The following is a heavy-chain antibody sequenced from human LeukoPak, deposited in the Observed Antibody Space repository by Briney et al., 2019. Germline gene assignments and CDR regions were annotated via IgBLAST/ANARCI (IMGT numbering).Heavy chain of an antibody. V-gene: IGHV3-64D*06. D-gene: IGHD6-19*01. CDR2: ISSNGGST. J-gene: IGHJ4*02. CDR3: VTLIAVAGWPIDY. CDR1: GFTFSSYA. Sequence: GGSLRLSCSASGFTFSSYAMHWVRQAPGKGLEYVSAISSNGGSTYYADSVKGRFTISRDNSKNTLYLQMSSLRAEDTAAYYCVTLIAVAGWPIDYWGQGTLVTVSS.